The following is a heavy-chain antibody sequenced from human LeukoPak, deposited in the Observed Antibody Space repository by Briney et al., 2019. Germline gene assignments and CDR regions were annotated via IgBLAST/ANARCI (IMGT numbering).Heavy chain of an antibody. V-gene: IGHV3-7*01. Sequence: PGGSLRLSCAASGFAFNTYWMNWGRQAPGKGLEWVASINQDGSEKYYIDSGKGRFTISRDNADNSLYLQMNSLRAEDTAVYFCARDHRVAGLLFDCWGEGTLVAVSS. J-gene: IGHJ4*02. CDR1: GFAFNTYW. CDR2: INQDGSEK. D-gene: IGHD6-19*01. CDR3: ARDHRVAGLLFDC.